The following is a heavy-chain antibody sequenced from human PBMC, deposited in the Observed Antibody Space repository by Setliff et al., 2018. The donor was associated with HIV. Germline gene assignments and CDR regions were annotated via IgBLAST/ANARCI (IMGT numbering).Heavy chain of an antibody. CDR2: INSDGRAM. D-gene: IGHD3-22*01. V-gene: IGHV3-74*01. CDR3: AKPLYDSSGYYLNWYFDL. J-gene: IGHJ2*01. CDR1: GFTFDDYT. Sequence: PGESLKISCAASGFTFDDYTMHWVRQAPGKGPVWVSQINSDGRAMTYADSVKGRFTISRDNSKNTLYLQMNSLRAEDTAVYYCAKPLYDSSGYYLNWYFDLWGRGTLVTVSS.